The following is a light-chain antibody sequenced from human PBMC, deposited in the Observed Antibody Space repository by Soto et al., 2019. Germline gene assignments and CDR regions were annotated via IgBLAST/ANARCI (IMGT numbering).Light chain of an antibody. CDR3: QQYNTYPLT. V-gene: IGKV1-5*03. CDR1: HSISTW. J-gene: IGKJ4*01. CDR2: KAS. Sequence: DIQMTQSPSTLSASVGDRVTITCRASHSISTWLAWYQQKPGKAPKLLIYKASSLEGGVPSRFGGSGSGTLFNITISSLHPDDFATYYCQQYNTYPLTFGGGTTVDIK.